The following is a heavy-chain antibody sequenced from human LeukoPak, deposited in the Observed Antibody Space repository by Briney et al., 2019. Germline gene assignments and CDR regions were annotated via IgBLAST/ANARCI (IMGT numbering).Heavy chain of an antibody. Sequence: PSETLSLTCTVSGGSVNYYFWSWIRQPPGKGLEWIGYIHSSGRTNYNPSLKSRVTISIDTSKNQFSLKVNSVTAADTAVYYCAKDGPFDIWGQGTMVIVSS. CDR1: GGSVNYYF. CDR2: IHSSGRT. J-gene: IGHJ3*02. D-gene: IGHD3/OR15-3a*01. V-gene: IGHV4-59*02. CDR3: AKDGPFDI.